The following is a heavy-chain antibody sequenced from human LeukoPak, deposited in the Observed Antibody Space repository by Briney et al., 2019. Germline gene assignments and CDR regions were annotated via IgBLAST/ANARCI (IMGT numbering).Heavy chain of an antibody. CDR1: DGSFSSYY. CDR2: TYYSGTT. V-gene: IGHV4-59*01. D-gene: IGHD3-9*01. Sequence: SETLSLTCNVSDGSFSSYYRSWIRQPPGKELEWIGYTYYSGTTNYNPSLKSRVTISVDTSKNQFSLKLSSVTAADTAVYFCARVRGDILPDYWGQGTLVTVSS. J-gene: IGHJ4*02. CDR3: ARVRGDILPDY.